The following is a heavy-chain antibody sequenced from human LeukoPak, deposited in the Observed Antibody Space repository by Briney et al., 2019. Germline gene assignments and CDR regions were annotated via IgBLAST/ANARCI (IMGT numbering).Heavy chain of an antibody. V-gene: IGHV1-69*02. J-gene: IGHJ4*02. CDR3: APERPPRRHDPYCSSTSCYTQFDY. CDR1: GGTFSSYT. CDR2: IIPILGIA. Sequence: WASVKVSCKASGGTFSSYTISWVRQAPGQGLEWMGRIIPILGIANYAQKFQGRVTITADKSTSTAYMELSSLRSEDTAAYYCAPERPPRRHDPYCSSTSCYTQFDYWGQGTLVTVSS. D-gene: IGHD2-2*02.